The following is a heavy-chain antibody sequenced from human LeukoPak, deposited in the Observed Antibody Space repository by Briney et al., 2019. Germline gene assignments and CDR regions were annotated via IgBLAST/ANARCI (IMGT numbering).Heavy chain of an antibody. Sequence: PPGGSLRLSCAASGFTVSSNYMSWVRQAPGKGLEWVSVIYSGGSTFYADSVKGRFSISRDNSKNTLYLQMNSLRAEDTAVYYCARDVLYSSSWYGAFDIWGQGTMVTVSS. CDR1: GFTVSSNY. CDR3: ARDVLYSSSWYGAFDI. V-gene: IGHV3-66*01. D-gene: IGHD6-13*01. J-gene: IGHJ3*02. CDR2: IYSGGST.